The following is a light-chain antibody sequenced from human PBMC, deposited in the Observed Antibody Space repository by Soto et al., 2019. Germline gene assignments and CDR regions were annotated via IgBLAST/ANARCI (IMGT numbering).Light chain of an antibody. V-gene: IGLV2-11*01. CDR3: CSYAGSQTWV. Sequence: QSALTQPRSVSGSPGQSVTISCTGTSSDVGGYNYVSWYQQHPGKAPKLIIYDVSKRPSGVPDRFSGSRSGNTASLTISGLQAEDEADYYCCSYAGSQTWVFGGGTKLPVL. J-gene: IGLJ3*02. CDR1: SSDVGGYNY. CDR2: DVS.